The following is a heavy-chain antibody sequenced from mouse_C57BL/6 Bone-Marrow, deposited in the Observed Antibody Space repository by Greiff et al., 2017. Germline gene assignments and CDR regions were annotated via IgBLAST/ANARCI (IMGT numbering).Heavy chain of an antibody. J-gene: IGHJ1*03. V-gene: IGHV5-4*03. CDR2: ISDGGSYT. CDR1: GFTFSSYA. Sequence: EVKVVDSGGGLVKPGGSLKLSCAASGFTFSSYAMSWVRQTPEKRLEWVATISDGGSYTYYPDNVKGRFTISRDNAKNNLYLQMSHLKSEDTAMYYCARVTTVVAHWYFDVWGTGTTVTVSS. CDR3: ARVTTVVAHWYFDV. D-gene: IGHD1-1*01.